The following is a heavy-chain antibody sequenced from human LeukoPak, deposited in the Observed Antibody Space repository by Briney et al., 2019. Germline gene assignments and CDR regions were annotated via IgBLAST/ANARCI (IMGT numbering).Heavy chain of an antibody. CDR1: GVSVSSSSYY. V-gene: IGHV4-39*07. J-gene: IGHJ4*02. CDR3: ARGPDYDFWSGYYTRFDY. CDR2: IYYSGST. Sequence: SETLSLTCTVSGVSVSSSSYYWGWIRQPPGKGLEWIGNIYYSGSTYYNPSLKSRVTISVDTSKNQFSLNLSSVTAADTAVYYCARGPDYDFWSGYYTRFDYWGQGTLVTVSS. D-gene: IGHD3-3*01.